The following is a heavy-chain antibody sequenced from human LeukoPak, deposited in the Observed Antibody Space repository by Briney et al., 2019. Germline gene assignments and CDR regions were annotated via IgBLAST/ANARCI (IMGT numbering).Heavy chain of an antibody. J-gene: IGHJ4*02. V-gene: IGHV3-9*03. CDR2: ISWNSGSI. Sequence: GGSLRLSCAASGFTFDDYAMHWVRQAPGKGLEWVSGISWNSGSIGYADSVKGRFTISRDNAKNSLYLQMISLRAEDMALYYCARDSTPDYWGQGTLVTVSS. CDR3: ARDSTPDY. CDR1: GFTFDDYA. D-gene: IGHD2-2*01.